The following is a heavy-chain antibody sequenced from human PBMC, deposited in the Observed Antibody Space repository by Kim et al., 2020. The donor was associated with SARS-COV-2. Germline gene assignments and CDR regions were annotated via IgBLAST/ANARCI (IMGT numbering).Heavy chain of an antibody. D-gene: IGHD2-2*01. CDR1: GGSFSGYY. J-gene: IGHJ6*02. Sequence: SETLSLTCAVYGGSFSGYYWSWIRQPPGKGLEWIGEINHSGSTNYNPYLKSRVTISVDTSKNQFSLKLSSVTAADTAVYYCARGLIGYCSSTSCYSYYYYGMDVWGQGTTVTVSS. V-gene: IGHV4-34*01. CDR3: ARGLIGYCSSTSCYSYYYYGMDV. CDR2: INHSGST.